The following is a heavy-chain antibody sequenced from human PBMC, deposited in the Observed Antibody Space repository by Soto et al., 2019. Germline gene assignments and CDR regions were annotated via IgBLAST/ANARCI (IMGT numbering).Heavy chain of an antibody. CDR3: AREDWADKARFDX. Sequence: SETLSLTCIVSGGSLSSGDYYWSWLRQHTGKGLEWIGYITYSGSTYYNPSLKSRVTISIDTSNNQFSLKLNSVTAADTAVYYCAREDWADKARFDXWGQGTMVTVSX. D-gene: IGHD2-21*01. V-gene: IGHV4-31*03. CDR2: ITYSGST. J-gene: IGHJ5*02. CDR1: GGSLSSGDYY.